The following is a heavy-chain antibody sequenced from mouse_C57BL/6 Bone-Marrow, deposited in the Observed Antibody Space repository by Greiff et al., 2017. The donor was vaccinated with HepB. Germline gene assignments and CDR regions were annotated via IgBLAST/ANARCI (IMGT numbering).Heavy chain of an antibody. CDR3: ARPRGVYYIHFDV. V-gene: IGHV1-26*01. CDR1: GYTFTDYY. D-gene: IGHD2-1*01. J-gene: IGHJ1*03. Sequence: VQLQQSGPELVKPGASVKISCKASGYTFTDYYMNWVKQSHGKSLEWIGDINPNNGGTSYNQKFKGKATLTVDKSSSTAYMELRSLTSEDSAVYYCARPRGVYYIHFDVWGTGTTGTASS. CDR2: INPNNGGT.